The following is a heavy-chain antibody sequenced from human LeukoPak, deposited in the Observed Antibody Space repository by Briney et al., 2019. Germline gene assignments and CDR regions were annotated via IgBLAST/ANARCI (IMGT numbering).Heavy chain of an antibody. J-gene: IGHJ4*02. Sequence: PSETLSLTCAVSGYSISSGYYWGWIRQPPGKGPEWIGSIYHSGSTYYNPSLKSRVTISVDTSKNQFSLKLSSVTAADTAVYYCARSAEYFDYWGQGTLVTVSS. V-gene: IGHV4-38-2*01. CDR3: ARSAEYFDY. CDR2: IYHSGST. CDR1: GYSISSGYY.